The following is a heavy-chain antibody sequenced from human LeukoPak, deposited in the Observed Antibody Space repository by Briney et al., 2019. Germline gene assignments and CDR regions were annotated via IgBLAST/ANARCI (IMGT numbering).Heavy chain of an antibody. Sequence: GASVKVSCKASGYTFTSYGISWVRQTPGQGLEWMGWITANNGNTKYAQKLQGRVTMTTDTSTRTAYMELRSLRTDDTAVYYCARREGYCGGDCYGYFGYWGQGTPVTVSS. D-gene: IGHD2-21*01. CDR2: ITANNGNT. J-gene: IGHJ4*02. V-gene: IGHV1-18*01. CDR3: ARREGYCGGDCYGYFGY. CDR1: GYTFTSYG.